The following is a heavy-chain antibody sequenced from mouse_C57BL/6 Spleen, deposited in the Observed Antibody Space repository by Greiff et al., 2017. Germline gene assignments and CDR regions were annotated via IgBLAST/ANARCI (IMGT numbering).Heavy chain of an antibody. CDR3: TRPVYYEGGAMDY. Sequence: EVTLVESGEGLVKPGGSLKLSCAASGFTFSSYALSWVRQTPEKRLEWVAYISSRGDSISYADTVKGRFTISRDNARNTLYLQMISLKSVDTAMYSVTRPVYYEGGAMDYWGQGTSVTVSS. D-gene: IGHD2-4*01. CDR2: ISSRGDSI. J-gene: IGHJ4*01. V-gene: IGHV5-9-1*02. CDR1: GFTFSSYA.